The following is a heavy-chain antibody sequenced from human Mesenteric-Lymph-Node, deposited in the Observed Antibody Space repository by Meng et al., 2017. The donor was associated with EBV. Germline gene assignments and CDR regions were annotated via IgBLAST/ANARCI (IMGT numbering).Heavy chain of an antibody. CDR2: IYHTDNA. CDR1: GGSISSSNW. J-gene: IGHJ4*02. V-gene: IGHV4-4*02. D-gene: IGHD1-1*01. Sequence: QVQLQEAGPGLVKPSGTLSLTCTVSGGSISSSNWWTWVRQAPGKGLEWIGEIYHTDNANYNPSLMSRVTMSIDRSKNQISLNLSSVTAADTAVYYCASYATLDPLSWGQGTLVTVSS. CDR3: ASYATLDPLS.